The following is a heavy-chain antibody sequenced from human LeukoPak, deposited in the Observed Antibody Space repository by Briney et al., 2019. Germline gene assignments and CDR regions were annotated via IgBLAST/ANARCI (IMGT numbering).Heavy chain of an antibody. CDR2: IYYSGGT. J-gene: IGHJ4*02. Sequence: SETLSLTCTVSGGSISSYYWSWIRQPPGKGLEWLGYIYYSGGTYYNPSLKSRATISVDTSKNQFSLKLSSVTAADTAVYYCAGDSSGYYYGPNDYWGQGTLVTVSS. CDR3: AGDSSGYYYGPNDY. D-gene: IGHD3-22*01. CDR1: GGSISSYY. V-gene: IGHV4-59*01.